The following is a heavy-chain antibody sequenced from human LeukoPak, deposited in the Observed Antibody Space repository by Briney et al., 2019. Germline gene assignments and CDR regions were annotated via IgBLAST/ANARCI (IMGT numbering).Heavy chain of an antibody. V-gene: IGHV4-34*01. CDR1: GGSFCGYY. D-gene: IGHD6-19*01. CDR3: AQPYSSGPL. Sequence: SETLSLTCAVYGGSFCGYYWSWIRQPPGKGLEWIGEINHSGSTNYNTSLKSRVTISVDTSKNQFSLKLSSVTAADTAVYYCAQPYSSGPLWGQGTMVTVSS. J-gene: IGHJ3*01. CDR2: INHSGST.